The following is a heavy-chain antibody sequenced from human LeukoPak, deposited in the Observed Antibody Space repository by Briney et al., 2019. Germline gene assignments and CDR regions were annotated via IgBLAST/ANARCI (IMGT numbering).Heavy chain of an antibody. CDR3: ARAHCRNGVCSRSAFDI. CDR2: IYTTENI. D-gene: IGHD2-8*01. Sequence: SETLSLTCTVSGGPISSYYWSWIRQPAGKGLEWIGRIYTTENINYNPSLKSRVTMSVDPSKKQFSLKLSSVTAADTAVYYCARAHCRNGVCSRSAFDIWGQGTMVTVSS. V-gene: IGHV4-4*07. J-gene: IGHJ3*02. CDR1: GGPISSYY.